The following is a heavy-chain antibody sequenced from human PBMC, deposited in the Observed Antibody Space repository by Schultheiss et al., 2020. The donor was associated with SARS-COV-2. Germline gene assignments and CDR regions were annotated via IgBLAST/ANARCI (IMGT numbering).Heavy chain of an antibody. CDR1: GFTFSSYA. V-gene: IGHV3-23*01. D-gene: IGHD2-2*01. CDR3: AKGLRPCSSTTCYLAWFDP. Sequence: GESLKISCAASGFTFSSYAMHWVRQAPGKGLEWVSAISGSGGSTYYADSVKGRFTISRDNAKNSLYLQMNSLRAEDTAVYYCAKGLRPCSSTTCYLAWFDPWGQGTLVTVSS. CDR2: ISGSGGST. J-gene: IGHJ5*02.